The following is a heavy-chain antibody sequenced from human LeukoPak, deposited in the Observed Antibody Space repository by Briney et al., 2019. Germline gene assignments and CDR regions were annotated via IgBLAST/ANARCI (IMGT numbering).Heavy chain of an antibody. CDR3: TTDGVGVEGATYDN. CDR2: IKAKAHGGTI. J-gene: IGHJ4*02. V-gene: IGHV3-15*01. Sequence: GGSLRLSCAASGFTFSRYAMGWVRQAPGKGLEWVGRIKAKAHGGTIEYAAPVKGRFTISRDDSKNTLYLQMNSLKTEDTAVYYCTTDGVGVEGATYDNWGQGTLVSVSS. D-gene: IGHD1-26*01. CDR1: GFTFSRYA.